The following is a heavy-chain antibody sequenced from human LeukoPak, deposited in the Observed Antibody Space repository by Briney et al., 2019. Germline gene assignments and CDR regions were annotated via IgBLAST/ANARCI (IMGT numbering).Heavy chain of an antibody. CDR3: ARVPQGSSWPYYFDY. V-gene: IGHV1-69*04. D-gene: IGHD6-13*01. CDR1: GGTFSTYA. J-gene: IGHJ4*02. Sequence: SVKVSCKASGGTFSTYAISWVRQAPGQGLEWVGRTVPILGTANYAQNFQGRVTITADRSTTTAYMELSSLRSEDTAVYYCARVPQGSSWPYYFDYWGQGTLVTVSS. CDR2: TVPILGTA.